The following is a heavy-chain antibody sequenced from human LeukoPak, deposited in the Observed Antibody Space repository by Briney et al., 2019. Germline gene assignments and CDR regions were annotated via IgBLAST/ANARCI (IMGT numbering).Heavy chain of an antibody. V-gene: IGHV3-23*01. J-gene: IGHJ4*02. D-gene: IGHD3-16*02. CDR3: AKTVSGSHSYEGGDY. CDR1: GFTFSPYW. CDR2: ISGSGDNT. Sequence: GGSLRLSCAASGFTFSPYWMKWVRQAPGKGLEWVSAISGSGDNTFYADSVKGRFTMSRDNSKNMLYLQMNSLRAEDTAVYYCAKTVSGSHSYEGGDYWGQGTLVTVSS.